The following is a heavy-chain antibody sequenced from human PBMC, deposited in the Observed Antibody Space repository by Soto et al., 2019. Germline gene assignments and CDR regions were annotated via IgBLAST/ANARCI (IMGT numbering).Heavy chain of an antibody. Sequence: ASVKVSCKASGGTFSSYAISWVRQAPGQGLEWMGGIIPIFGTANYAQKFQGRVTITADESTSTAYMELSSLRSEDTAVYYCARDGYCSGGSCYSPYYYGMDVWGQGTTVTVSS. CDR2: IIPIFGTA. J-gene: IGHJ6*02. D-gene: IGHD2-15*01. V-gene: IGHV1-69*13. CDR1: GGTFSSYA. CDR3: ARDGYCSGGSCYSPYYYGMDV.